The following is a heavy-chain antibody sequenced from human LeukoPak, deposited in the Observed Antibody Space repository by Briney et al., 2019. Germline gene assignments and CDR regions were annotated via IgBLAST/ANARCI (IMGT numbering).Heavy chain of an antibody. Sequence: GASVKVSCKASGGTFSSYAISWVRQAPGQGLEWMGGIIPIFGTANYAQKFQGRATITTDESTSTAYMELSSLRSEDTAVYYCARVILADYYYYYYMDVWGKGTTVTVSS. J-gene: IGHJ6*03. D-gene: IGHD3-16*02. V-gene: IGHV1-69*05. CDR2: IIPIFGTA. CDR1: GGTFSSYA. CDR3: ARVILADYYYYYYMDV.